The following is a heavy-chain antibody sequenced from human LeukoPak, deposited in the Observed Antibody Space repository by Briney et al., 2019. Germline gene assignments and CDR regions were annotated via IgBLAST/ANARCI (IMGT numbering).Heavy chain of an antibody. D-gene: IGHD6-13*01. V-gene: IGHV4-30-2*01. J-gene: IGHJ4*02. Sequence: SETLSLTCTVSGGSISSGGYYWSWIRQPPGKGLEWIGHIYHSGSTYYNPSLKSRVTISVDRSKNQFSLKLSSVTAADTAVYYCARGKGIAAAVPDYWGQGTLVTVSS. CDR2: IYHSGST. CDR1: GGSISSGGYY. CDR3: ARGKGIAAAVPDY.